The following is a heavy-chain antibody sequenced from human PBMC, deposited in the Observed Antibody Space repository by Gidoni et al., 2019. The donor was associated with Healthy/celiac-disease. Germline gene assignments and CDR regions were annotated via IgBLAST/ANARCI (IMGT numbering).Heavy chain of an antibody. Sequence: QVQLHASSPVLVTPSETLSLTFTLAGCPISRFYWVWIRQAAGKGLEWIGRIYTSVSTNYNPSLKSRVTMSVDTSKNQFSLKLSSVTAADTAVYYCARDAPLGGLDPEYFQHWGQGTLVTVSS. V-gene: IGHV4-4*07. CDR2: IYTSVST. CDR3: ARDAPLGGLDPEYFQH. J-gene: IGHJ1*01. D-gene: IGHD2-15*01. CDR1: GCPISRFY.